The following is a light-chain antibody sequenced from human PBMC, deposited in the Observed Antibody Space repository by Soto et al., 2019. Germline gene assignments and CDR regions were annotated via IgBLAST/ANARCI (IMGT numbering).Light chain of an antibody. V-gene: IGKV3-20*01. Sequence: EIMLTQSPGTLSLSPGETATLSCRASQSVSSTYLAWYQQKPGQAPRLLIYGASSRASGIPDRFSGSGSGTDFTLTISRLEPEDFAVYYCQQKVTFGQGTKVDI. CDR3: QQKVT. CDR1: QSVSSTY. CDR2: GAS. J-gene: IGKJ2*01.